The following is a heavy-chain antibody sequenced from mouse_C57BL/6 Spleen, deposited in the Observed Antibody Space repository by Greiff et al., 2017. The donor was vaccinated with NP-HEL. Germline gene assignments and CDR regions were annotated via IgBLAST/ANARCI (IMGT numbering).Heavy chain of an antibody. D-gene: IGHD2-5*01. CDR2: ILPGSGST. CDR3: ARAYYSNYVGFFYAMDY. J-gene: IGHJ4*01. V-gene: IGHV1-9*01. CDR1: GYTFTGYW. Sequence: VHLVESGAELMKPGASVKLSCKATGYTFTGYWIEWVKQRPGHGLEWIGEILPGSGSTNYNEKFKGKATFTADTSSNTAYMQLSSLTTEDSAIYYCARAYYSNYVGFFYAMDYWGQGTSVTVSS.